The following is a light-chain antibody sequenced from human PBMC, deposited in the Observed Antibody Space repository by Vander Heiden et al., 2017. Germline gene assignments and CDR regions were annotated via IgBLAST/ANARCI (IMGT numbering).Light chain of an antibody. CDR3: QQSYSTPPH. J-gene: IGKJ4*01. CDR1: QAISTY. CDR2: AAS. V-gene: IGKV1-39*01. Sequence: LQMTQSPSSLSASVGDRVTITCRASQAISTYLNWYQQKPGKAPNLLIYAASSLQSGVPSRFSGSGSGTDFTLTISSLQPEDFATYYCQQSYSTPPHFGGGTKVEIK.